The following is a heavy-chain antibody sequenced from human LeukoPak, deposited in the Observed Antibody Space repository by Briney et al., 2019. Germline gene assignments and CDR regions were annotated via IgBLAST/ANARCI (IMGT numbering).Heavy chain of an antibody. J-gene: IGHJ5*02. V-gene: IGHV4-59*01. CDR1: GGSIRSYY. D-gene: IGHD3-10*01. CDR3: AREVGTRGLDP. Sequence: SETLSLTCTVSGGSIRSYYWSWIRQPPGKGLEWIAYIYYSGSTNYNPSLKSRVTISVDTSKNHFSLKLSSVTAADTAVYYCAREVGTRGLDPWGQGTLVTVSS. CDR2: IYYSGST.